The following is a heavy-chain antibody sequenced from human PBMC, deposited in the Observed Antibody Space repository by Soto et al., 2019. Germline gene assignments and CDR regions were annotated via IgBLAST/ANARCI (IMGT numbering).Heavy chain of an antibody. J-gene: IGHJ4*02. V-gene: IGHV4-39*01. CDR2: IYYSGST. CDR3: ARRITIFGVPGTFDY. D-gene: IGHD3-3*01. Sequence: QLHLQESGPGLVKPSETLSLTCTVSGGSISSSSYYWGWIRQPPGKGLEWIGSIYYSGSTYYNPSLKSRVTISVDTSKNQFSLKLSSVTAADTAVYYCARRITIFGVPGTFDYWGQGTLVTVSS. CDR1: GGSISSSSYY.